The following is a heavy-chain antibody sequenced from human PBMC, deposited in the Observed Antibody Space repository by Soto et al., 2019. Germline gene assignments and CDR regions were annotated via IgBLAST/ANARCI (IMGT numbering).Heavy chain of an antibody. V-gene: IGHV3-30*03. Sequence: QVQLVESGGGVVQPGRSLRLSCAASGLTFSSSAMHWVRQAPGKGVEWVALISYDGSNKYYVDSVKGRFTISRDNSKNTLDLQMNSLREEDTAVYYCAAETKSYFYGMDVWGQGTTVTVSS. J-gene: IGHJ6*02. CDR2: ISYDGSNK. CDR3: AAETKSYFYGMDV. CDR1: GLTFSSSA.